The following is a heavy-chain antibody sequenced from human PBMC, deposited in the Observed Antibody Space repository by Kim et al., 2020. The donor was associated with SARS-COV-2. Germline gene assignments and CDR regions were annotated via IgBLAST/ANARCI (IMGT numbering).Heavy chain of an antibody. CDR3: ARDPRHYDFWSGYYTTRDYCGMVV. Sequence: GGSLRLSCAASGLTFSSYEMNWFRQAPGKGLEWVSYISSSGSTIYYAVSVKGRFTISRDNAKNSLYLQMNSLRAEDTAVYYCARDPRHYDFWSGYYTTRDYCGMVVWGGETTVTVSS. CDR2: ISSSGSTI. CDR1: GLTFSSYE. V-gene: IGHV3-48*03. J-gene: IGHJ6*04. D-gene: IGHD3-3*01.